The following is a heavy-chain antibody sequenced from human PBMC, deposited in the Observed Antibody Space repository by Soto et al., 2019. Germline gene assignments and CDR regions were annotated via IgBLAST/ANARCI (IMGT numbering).Heavy chain of an antibody. D-gene: IGHD6-19*01. CDR1: GYTFTSYG. V-gene: IGHV1-18*01. J-gene: IGHJ4*02. Sequence: ASVKVSCKASGYTFTSYGISWVRQAPGQGLEWMGWISAYNGNTNYAQKLQGRVTMTTDTSTSTAYMELRSLRSEDTAVYYCERDGYSSGWYDYCGQGYLVTVSS. CDR3: ERDGYSSGWYDY. CDR2: ISAYNGNT.